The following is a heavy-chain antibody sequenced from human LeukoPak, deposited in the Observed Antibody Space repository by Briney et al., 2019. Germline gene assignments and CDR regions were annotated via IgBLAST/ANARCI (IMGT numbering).Heavy chain of an antibody. CDR1: GYTFTGYY. Sequence: ASVKVSCKASGYTFTGYYIHWVRQAPGQGLEWMEWINPNSGGTDYAQKFQGRVTMTRDTSISTAYMELSRLRSDDTAVYYCARDLGGTYWGQGTLVTVSS. D-gene: IGHD3-3*01. CDR3: ARDLGGTY. V-gene: IGHV1-2*02. J-gene: IGHJ4*02. CDR2: INPNSGGT.